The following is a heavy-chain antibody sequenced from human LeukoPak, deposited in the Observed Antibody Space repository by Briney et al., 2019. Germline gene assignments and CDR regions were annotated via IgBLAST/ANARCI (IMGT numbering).Heavy chain of an antibody. J-gene: IGHJ4*02. Sequence: DSVKGRFTISRDNPKNSLYLQMNSLRAEDTAVYYCARDHYSSRDYWGQGTLVTVSS. CDR3: ARDHYSSRDY. V-gene: IGHV3-48*01. D-gene: IGHD6-13*01.